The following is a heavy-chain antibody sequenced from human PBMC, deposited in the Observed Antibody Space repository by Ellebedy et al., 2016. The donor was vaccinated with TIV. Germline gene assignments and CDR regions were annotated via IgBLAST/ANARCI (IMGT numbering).Heavy chain of an antibody. CDR1: GFTFRIYA. CDR2: ISGSGDST. CDR3: AKDSYHNFWNALFDS. Sequence: PGGSLRLSCAASGFTFRIYAMSWVRQAPGKGLEWVSLISGSGDSTYYADSVKGRFTISRDNSKNTLDLQMNSLRADDTAVYYCAKDSYHNFWNALFDSWGQGTLVTVSS. D-gene: IGHD3-3*01. V-gene: IGHV3-23*01. J-gene: IGHJ4*02.